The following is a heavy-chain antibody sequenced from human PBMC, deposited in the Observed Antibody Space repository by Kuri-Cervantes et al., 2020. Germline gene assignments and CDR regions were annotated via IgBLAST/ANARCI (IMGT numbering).Heavy chain of an antibody. CDR1: GYTFTSYY. Sequence: ASVKVSCKASGYTFTSYYMHWVRQAPGQGLEWMGIINPSGGSTSYAQKFQGRVTITADKSTSTAYMELSSLRSEDTAVYYCARDRGYCSSTSCPYCYYYYMDVWGKGTTVTVSS. CDR3: ARDRGYCSSTSCPYCYYYYMDV. D-gene: IGHD2-2*01. V-gene: IGHV1-46*01. J-gene: IGHJ6*03. CDR2: INPSGGST.